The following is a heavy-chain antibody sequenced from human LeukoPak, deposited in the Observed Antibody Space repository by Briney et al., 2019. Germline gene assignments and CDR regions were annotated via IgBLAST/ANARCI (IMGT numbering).Heavy chain of an antibody. CDR1: GGSISSGGYY. Sequence: SQTLSLTCTVSGGSISSGGYYWSWIRQPPGKGLEWIGYIYHSGSTYYNPSLKSRVTISVDRSKNQFSLKLSSVTAADTAVYYCARDKGSSWYLTGFDIWGQGTMVTVSS. CDR2: IYHSGST. D-gene: IGHD6-13*01. J-gene: IGHJ3*02. CDR3: ARDKGSSWYLTGFDI. V-gene: IGHV4-30-2*01.